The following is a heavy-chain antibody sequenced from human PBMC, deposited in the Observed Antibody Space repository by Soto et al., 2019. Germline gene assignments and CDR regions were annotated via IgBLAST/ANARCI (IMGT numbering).Heavy chain of an antibody. Sequence: QVQLVQSGAEVKKPGASVKVSCKASGYTFTSYDINWVRQATGQGLEWMGWMNPNSGNTGYAQKFQGRGTKTRNTSVSTAYMELSSLRSEDPAVYYWARTLYGDNVDYWGQGTLVTVAA. CDR1: GYTFTSYD. V-gene: IGHV1-8*01. CDR2: MNPNSGNT. J-gene: IGHJ4*02. D-gene: IGHD4-17*01. CDR3: ARTLYGDNVDY.